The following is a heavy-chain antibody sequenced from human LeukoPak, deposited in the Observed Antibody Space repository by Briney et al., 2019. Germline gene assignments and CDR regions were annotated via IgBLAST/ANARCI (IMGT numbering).Heavy chain of an antibody. CDR1: GFVFNSFG. D-gene: IGHD3-10*01. CDR2: IRYDGTDK. CDR3: ARVYGSGTYYPYRMDV. V-gene: IGHV3-30*02. J-gene: IGHJ6*02. Sequence: GGSLRLSCAASGFVFNSFGMNWVRQAPGKGLEWVAFIRYDGTDKYYTNSVEGRFTISRDNAKNSLYLQMNRLRDEDTAVYYCARVYGSGTYYPYRMDVWGQGTTVTVSS.